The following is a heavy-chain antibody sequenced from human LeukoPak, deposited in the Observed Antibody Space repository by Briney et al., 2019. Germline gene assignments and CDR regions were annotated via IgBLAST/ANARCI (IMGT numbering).Heavy chain of an antibody. Sequence: SETLSLTCTXSGGSISSYYWSWIRQPPGKGLEWIGYIYYSGSTNYNPSLKSRVTISVDTSKNQFSLKLSSVTAADTAVYYCARALGPTYCGGDCPLWFDPWGQGTLVTVSS. D-gene: IGHD2-21*02. V-gene: IGHV4-59*01. CDR2: IYYSGST. CDR3: ARALGPTYCGGDCPLWFDP. J-gene: IGHJ5*02. CDR1: GGSISSYY.